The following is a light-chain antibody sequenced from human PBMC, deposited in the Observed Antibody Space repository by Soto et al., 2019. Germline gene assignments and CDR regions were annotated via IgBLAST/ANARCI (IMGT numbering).Light chain of an antibody. Sequence: EIVLTQSPGTLSLSPGERATLSCRASQSVSSSNLAWYQQKPGHAPRLLIYGASSRATGIPDRFSGSGSGTDFTLTISRLELEDFALHYCQENRSPRTSGQGTRVDIK. CDR2: GAS. CDR3: QENRSPRT. J-gene: IGKJ1*01. CDR1: QSVSSSN. V-gene: IGKV3-20*01.